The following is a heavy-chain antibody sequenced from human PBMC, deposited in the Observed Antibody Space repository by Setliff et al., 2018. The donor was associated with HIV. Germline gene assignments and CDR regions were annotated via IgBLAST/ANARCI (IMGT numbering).Heavy chain of an antibody. CDR1: GYTFISYG. Sequence: ASVKVSCKASGYTFISYGISWVRQAPGQGLEWMGIINPSGDSTSYAQKFQGRVTMTRDTSTNTVYMELSSLRSEDTAVYYCARVGERWLQFYYFDNWGQGTLVTVSS. J-gene: IGHJ4*02. CDR2: INPSGDST. V-gene: IGHV1-46*01. D-gene: IGHD5-12*01. CDR3: ARVGERWLQFYYFDN.